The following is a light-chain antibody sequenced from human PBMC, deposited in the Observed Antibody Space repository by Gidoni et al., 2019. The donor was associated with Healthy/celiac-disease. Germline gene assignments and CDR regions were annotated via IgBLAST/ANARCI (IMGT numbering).Light chain of an antibody. J-gene: IGLJ2*01. Sequence: QSVLTQPPSASGTPGQRVTLSCSGSSSKIGSNTVNWYQQLPRTAPKPLIYSNNQRPSGVPDRFSGSKSGTSASLAISGLQSEDEADYYCATWDDSLNDVVFGGGTKLTVL. CDR3: ATWDDSLNDVV. CDR1: SSKIGSNT. V-gene: IGLV1-44*01. CDR2: SNN.